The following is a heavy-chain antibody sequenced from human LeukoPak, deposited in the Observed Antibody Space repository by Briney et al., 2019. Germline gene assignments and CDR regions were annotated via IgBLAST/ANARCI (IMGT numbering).Heavy chain of an antibody. Sequence: SETLSLTCTVSGGSISSYYWSWIRQPPGKGLEWIGYIYYSGSTNYNPSLKSRVTISVDTSKNQFSLKLSSVTAADTAVYYCARVPTHYYDSSGYRNAFDIWGQGTMVTVSS. J-gene: IGHJ3*02. D-gene: IGHD3-22*01. V-gene: IGHV4-59*01. CDR1: GGSISSYY. CDR3: ARVPTHYYDSSGYRNAFDI. CDR2: IYYSGST.